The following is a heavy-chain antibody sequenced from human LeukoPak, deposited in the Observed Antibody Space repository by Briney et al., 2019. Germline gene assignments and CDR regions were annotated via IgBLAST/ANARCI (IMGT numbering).Heavy chain of an antibody. CDR2: INPNSGGT. Sequence: ASVKVSCKASGYTFTGYYMHWVRQAPGQGLEWMGWINPNSGGTNYAQKFQGRVTMTRDTSISTAYMELSRLRSDDTAVYYCARAVALGVVIENVYYYYYYMDVWGKGTTVTVSS. D-gene: IGHD3-3*01. CDR3: ARAVALGVVIENVYYYYYYMDV. CDR1: GYTFTGYY. V-gene: IGHV1-2*02. J-gene: IGHJ6*03.